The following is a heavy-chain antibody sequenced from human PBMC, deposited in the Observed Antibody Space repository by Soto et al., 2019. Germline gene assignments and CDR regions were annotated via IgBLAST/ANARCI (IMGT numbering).Heavy chain of an antibody. CDR1: GYSFTDYH. CDR2: INPKSGGT. V-gene: IGHV1-2*04. D-gene: IGHD2-8*01. J-gene: IGHJ6*02. CDR3: ARGHSTDCSNGVCSFFYNHEMDV. Sequence: AASVKVSGKASGYSFTDYHIHWVRQAPGQGLEWLGRINPKSGGTSTAQKFQGWVTMTRDRSISTVYMELTRLRSDDTAVYFCARGHSTDCSNGVCSFFYNHEMDVWGQGTTVTVSS.